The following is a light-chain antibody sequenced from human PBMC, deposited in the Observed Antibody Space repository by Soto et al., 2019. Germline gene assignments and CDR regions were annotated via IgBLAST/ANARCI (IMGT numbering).Light chain of an antibody. CDR2: DVN. Sequence: QFVLTQPASVSGSPGQSITISCTGTNSDVGSYNRVSWYQQPPGTAPKLIIYDVNNRPSGVSYRFSGSKSGNTASLTISGLQAEDEADYYCNSYTTSETYVFGTGTKVTVL. V-gene: IGLV2-14*01. CDR3: NSYTTSETYV. CDR1: NSDVGSYNR. J-gene: IGLJ1*01.